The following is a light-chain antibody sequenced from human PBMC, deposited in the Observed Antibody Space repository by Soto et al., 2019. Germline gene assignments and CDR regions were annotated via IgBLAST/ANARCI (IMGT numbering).Light chain of an antibody. V-gene: IGLV2-14*03. CDR3: SSYTSSDTYVA. CDR1: SSDVGGCNY. J-gene: IGLJ2*01. Sequence: QSVLTQPASVSGSPGQSITISCTGTSSDVGGCNYVSWYQHHPGKAPKLMIYDVSNRPSGVSNRFSGSKSGNTASLTISGLQAEDEADYYCSSYTSSDTYVALGGGTKLTVL. CDR2: DVS.